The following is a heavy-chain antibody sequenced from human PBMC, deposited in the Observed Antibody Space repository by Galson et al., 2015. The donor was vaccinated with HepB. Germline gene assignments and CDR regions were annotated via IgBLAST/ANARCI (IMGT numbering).Heavy chain of an antibody. CDR1: GGTFSSYA. D-gene: IGHD7-27*01. CDR3: ARSGESRLGYFDL. J-gene: IGHJ2*01. V-gene: IGHV1-69*06. Sequence: SVKVSCKASGGTFSSYAISWVRQAPGQGLEWMGGIIPTFGTANYAQKFQGRVTITADKSTSTAYMELSSLRSEDTAVYYCARSGESRLGYFDLWGRGTLVTVSS. CDR2: IIPTFGTA.